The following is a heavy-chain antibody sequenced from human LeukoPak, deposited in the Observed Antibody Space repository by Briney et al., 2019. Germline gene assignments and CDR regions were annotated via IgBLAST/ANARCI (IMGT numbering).Heavy chain of an antibody. D-gene: IGHD3-22*01. CDR2: IYSGGST. Sequence: PGGSLRLSCAASGFTVSSNYMSWVRQAPGKGLEWVSVIYSGGSTYYADSVKGRFTISRDNSKNTLYLQMNSLRAEDTAVYYCASLYYYDSSGYYYYYYVDVWGKGTTVTISS. CDR1: GFTVSSNY. CDR3: ASLYYYDSSGYYYYYYVDV. V-gene: IGHV3-66*01. J-gene: IGHJ6*03.